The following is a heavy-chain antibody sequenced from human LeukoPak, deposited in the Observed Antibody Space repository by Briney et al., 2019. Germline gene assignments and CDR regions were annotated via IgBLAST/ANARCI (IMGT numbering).Heavy chain of an antibody. CDR2: IKQDGSEK. J-gene: IGHJ4*02. CDR1: GFTFTNYW. CDR3: ASGDHTDY. V-gene: IGHV3-7*02. Sequence: GGSLRLSCTVSGFTFTNYWMTWVRQAPGKGLGWVANIKQDGSEKYYMDSVRGRFTVSSDNAKRSVYLLMNSLRAEDTALYYCASGDHTDYWGQGTLVTVSS.